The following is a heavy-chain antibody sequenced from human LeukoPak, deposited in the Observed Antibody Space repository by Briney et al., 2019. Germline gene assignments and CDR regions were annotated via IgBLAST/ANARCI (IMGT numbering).Heavy chain of an antibody. D-gene: IGHD3-9*01. CDR2: IYPGDSAT. CDR1: GYSFTSYW. Sequence: GESLKISCKGSGYSFTSYWIGWVRQMPGKGLEWMGIIYPGDSATRYSPSFQGQVTISADKSISTAYLQWSSLKASDTAMYYCARRVDYDILTGYYTYFFDYWGQGTLVTVSS. V-gene: IGHV5-51*01. CDR3: ARRVDYDILTGYYTYFFDY. J-gene: IGHJ4*02.